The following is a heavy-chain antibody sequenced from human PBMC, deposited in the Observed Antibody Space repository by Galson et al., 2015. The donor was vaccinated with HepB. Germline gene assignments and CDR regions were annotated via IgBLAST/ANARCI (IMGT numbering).Heavy chain of an antibody. Sequence: SLRLSCAASGFTFSSYAMHWVRQAPGKGLEWVAVISYDGSNKYYADSVKGRFTISRDNSKNTLYLQMNSLRAEDTAVYYCARDQRLSSGWYVSPSYYYYGMDVWGQGTTVTVSS. CDR3: ARDQRLSSGWYVSPSYYYYGMDV. J-gene: IGHJ6*02. V-gene: IGHV3-30-3*01. D-gene: IGHD6-19*01. CDR2: ISYDGSNK. CDR1: GFTFSSYA.